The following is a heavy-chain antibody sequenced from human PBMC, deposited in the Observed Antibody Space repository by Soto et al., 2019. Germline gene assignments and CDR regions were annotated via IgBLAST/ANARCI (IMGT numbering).Heavy chain of an antibody. Sequence: QVQLVESGGGVVQPGRSLRLSCAASGFTFSSYGMHWVRKAPGKGLEWVAVISYDGSNKYYADYVKGRFTTSRDNSKNTLYRQKNSLRADDTAVYYGAKAGYSSGWYDCDYRGQGTLVTVSS. V-gene: IGHV3-30*18. J-gene: IGHJ4*02. D-gene: IGHD6-19*01. CDR1: GFTFSSYG. CDR2: ISYDGSNK. CDR3: AKAGYSSGWYDCDY.